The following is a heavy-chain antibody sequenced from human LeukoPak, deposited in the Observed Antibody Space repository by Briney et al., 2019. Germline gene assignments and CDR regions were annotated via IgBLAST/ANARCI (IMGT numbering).Heavy chain of an antibody. Sequence: PSETLSLTCAVYGGSFSGYYWSWIRQPPGKGLEWIGEINHSGSTNYSPSLKSRVTISVDTSKNQFSLKLSSVTAADTAVYYCARVGYSSSARTDYWGQGTLVTVSS. CDR1: GGSFSGYY. J-gene: IGHJ4*02. D-gene: IGHD6-6*01. CDR3: ARVGYSSSARTDY. V-gene: IGHV4-34*01. CDR2: INHSGST.